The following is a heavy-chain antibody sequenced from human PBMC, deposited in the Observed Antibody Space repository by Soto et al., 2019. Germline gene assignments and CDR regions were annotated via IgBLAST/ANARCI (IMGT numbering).Heavy chain of an antibody. V-gene: IGHV3-74*01. J-gene: IGHJ6*03. Sequence: EVQLVESGGGLVQPGGSLRLSCATSGFTFNTYWMHWVCQAPGKGLVWVSRIYSDGSRTSYADSVKGRFTISRDNAKNTLYLQMDSLSPEDTAVYYCARGAGGYYYMDVWGKGTTVTVSS. CDR3: ARGAGGYYYMDV. CDR2: IYSDGSRT. D-gene: IGHD3-10*01. CDR1: GFTFNTYW.